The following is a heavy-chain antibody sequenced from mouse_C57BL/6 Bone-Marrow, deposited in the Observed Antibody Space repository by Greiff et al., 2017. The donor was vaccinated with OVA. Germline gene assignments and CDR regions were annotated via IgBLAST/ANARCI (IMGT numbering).Heavy chain of an antibody. V-gene: IGHV1-81*01. Sequence: QVHVKQSGAELARPGASVKLSCKASGYTFTSYGISWVKQRTGQGLEWIGEIYPRSGNTYYTEKFKGKATLTADKSSSTAYMELRSLTSEDSAVYFCASRRAIYDGYWDYFDYWGQGTTLTVSS. CDR3: ASRRAIYDGYWDYFDY. J-gene: IGHJ2*01. D-gene: IGHD2-3*01. CDR2: IYPRSGNT. CDR1: GYTFTSYG.